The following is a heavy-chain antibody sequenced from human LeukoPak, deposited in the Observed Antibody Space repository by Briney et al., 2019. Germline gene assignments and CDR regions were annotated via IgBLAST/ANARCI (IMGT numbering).Heavy chain of an antibody. D-gene: IGHD2-15*01. V-gene: IGHV3-23*01. CDR2: ISGSGGST. Sequence: GGTLRLSCAASGFTFSSYDMSWVRQAPGKGLEWVSAISGSGGSTYYADSVKGRFTISRDNSKNTLHLQMNSLRAEDTAVYYCAKDLGYCSGGSCSFDYWGQGTLVTVSS. CDR1: GFTFSSYD. J-gene: IGHJ4*02. CDR3: AKDLGYCSGGSCSFDY.